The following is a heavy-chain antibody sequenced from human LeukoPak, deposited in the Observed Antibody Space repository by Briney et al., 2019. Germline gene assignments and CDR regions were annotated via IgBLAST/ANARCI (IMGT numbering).Heavy chain of an antibody. CDR3: ARDDIVVVPAARYYYYYMDV. V-gene: IGHV1-2*02. D-gene: IGHD2-2*01. CDR1: GYTFTGYY. CDR2: INPNSGGT. J-gene: IGHJ6*03. Sequence: GASVKVSCKASGYTFTGYYMHWVRQAPGQGLEWMGWINPNSGGTNYAQKFQGRVTMTRDMSISTAYMELSRLRSDDTAVYYCARDDIVVVPAARYYYYYMDVWGKGTTVTISS.